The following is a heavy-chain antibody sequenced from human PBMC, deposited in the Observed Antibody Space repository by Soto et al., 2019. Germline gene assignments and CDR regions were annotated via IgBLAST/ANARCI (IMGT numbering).Heavy chain of an antibody. D-gene: IGHD2-21*02. J-gene: IGHJ4*02. CDR3: ARMPAYCGGDCYFVN. CDR2: IIPIFGTA. V-gene: IGHV1-69*06. Sequence: SVKVSCKASGGTFSSYAISWVRQAPGQGLEWMGGIIPIFGTANYAQKFQGRVTITADKSTSTAYMELSSLRSEDTAVYYCARMPAYCGGDCYFVNWGQGTLVTVSS. CDR1: GGTFSSYA.